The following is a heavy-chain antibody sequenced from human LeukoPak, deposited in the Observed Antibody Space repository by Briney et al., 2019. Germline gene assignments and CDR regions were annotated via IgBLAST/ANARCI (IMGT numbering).Heavy chain of an antibody. V-gene: IGHV4-34*01. Sequence: PSETLSLTCAVYGGSFSGYYSSWIRQPPGKGLEWIGEINHRGSTNYNPSLKSRVTISVDTYKNQLTLKLSSVTAADTGVYYCARGLSSSGYYTRPYYFDCWGQGTLVTVSS. CDR3: ARGLSSSGYYTRPYYFDC. CDR1: GGSFSGYY. J-gene: IGHJ4*02. D-gene: IGHD3-22*01. CDR2: INHRGST.